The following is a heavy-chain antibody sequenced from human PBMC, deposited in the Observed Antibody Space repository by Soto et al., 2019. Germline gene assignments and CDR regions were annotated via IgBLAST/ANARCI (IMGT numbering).Heavy chain of an antibody. CDR1: GYTVTSYG. J-gene: IGHJ4*02. D-gene: IGHD6-13*01. V-gene: IGHV1-18*04. Sequence: AASVKVSCKASGYTVTSYGISWVRRAPGQGLEWMGWISAHNGNTDYAQKFQGRVTMTTDTSTSTASMELRSLRSDDTVVYYCARGSYISSWYSLDYWGKGTLVTVSS. CDR2: ISAHNGNT. CDR3: ARGSYISSWYSLDY.